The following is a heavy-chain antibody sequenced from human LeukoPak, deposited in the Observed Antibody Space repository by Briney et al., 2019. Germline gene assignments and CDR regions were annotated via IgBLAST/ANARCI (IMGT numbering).Heavy chain of an antibody. CDR3: ARGGGTYDSSDEFDY. Sequence: GGSLRLSCAASGFTFSSYDMHWVRQATGKGLEWVSAIGTAGDTYYPGSVKGRLTISRENAKNSLYLQMNSLRAGDTAVYYCARGGGTYDSSDEFDYWGQGTLVTVSS. J-gene: IGHJ4*02. D-gene: IGHD3-22*01. CDR1: GFTFSSYD. V-gene: IGHV3-13*01. CDR2: IGTAGDT.